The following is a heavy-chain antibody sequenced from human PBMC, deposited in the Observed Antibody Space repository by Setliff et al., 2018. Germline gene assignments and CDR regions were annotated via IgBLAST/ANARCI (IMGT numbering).Heavy chain of an antibody. Sequence: SETLSLTCTVSGGSVRGYYWSWIRQPAGQGLEWIGQIYTSWSTNYNPSLTSRVTISVDTSKNQFSLKLSSVTAADTAVYYCARMSGFLYIDVWGKGTTVTVSS. D-gene: IGHD3-3*01. CDR3: ARMSGFLYIDV. V-gene: IGHV4-4*07. J-gene: IGHJ6*03. CDR1: GGSVRGYY. CDR2: IYTSWST.